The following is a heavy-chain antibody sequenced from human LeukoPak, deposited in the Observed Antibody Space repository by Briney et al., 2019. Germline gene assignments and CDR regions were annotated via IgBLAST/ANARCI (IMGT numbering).Heavy chain of an antibody. CDR3: ARVPGQWLVTWYFDL. D-gene: IGHD6-19*01. J-gene: IGHJ2*01. V-gene: IGHV1-18*01. Sequence: ASVKVSCKASGYTFTSYGISWVRQAPGQGLEWMGWISAYNGNTNYAQKLQGRVTMTTDTSTSTAYMELRSLRSDDTAVYYCARVPGQWLVTWYFDLWGRGTLVTVSS. CDR2: ISAYNGNT. CDR1: GYTFTSYG.